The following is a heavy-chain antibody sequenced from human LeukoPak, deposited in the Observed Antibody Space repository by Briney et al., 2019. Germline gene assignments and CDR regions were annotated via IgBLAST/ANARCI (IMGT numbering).Heavy chain of an antibody. CDR2: IIPIFGTA. CDR3: ARTPIYYFDNSGYYN. Sequence: VKVSCKASGGTFSSYAISWVRQAPGQGLEWMGGIIPIFGTANYAQKFQGRVTITADKSTSTAYMELSSLRSEDTAVYYCARTPIYYFDNSGYYNWGQGTLVTVSS. CDR1: GGTFSSYA. V-gene: IGHV1-69*13. J-gene: IGHJ4*02. D-gene: IGHD3-22*01.